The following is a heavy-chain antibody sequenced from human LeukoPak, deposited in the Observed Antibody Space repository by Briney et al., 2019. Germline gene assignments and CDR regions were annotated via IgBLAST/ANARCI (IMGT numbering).Heavy chain of an antibody. V-gene: IGHV1-8*01. D-gene: IGHD6-19*01. J-gene: IGHJ6*03. Sequence: ASVKVSCKASGYTFTSYDINWVRQATGQGLEWMGWMNPNSGNTGYAQKFQGRVTMTRDTSISTAYMELSSLRSEDTAVYYCARGQGTGYSSGWDYYYMDVWGKGTTVTVSS. CDR3: ARGQGTGYSSGWDYYYMDV. CDR2: MNPNSGNT. CDR1: GYTFTSYD.